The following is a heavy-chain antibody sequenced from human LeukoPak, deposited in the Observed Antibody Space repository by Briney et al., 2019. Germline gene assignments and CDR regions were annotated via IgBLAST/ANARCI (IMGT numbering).Heavy chain of an antibody. CDR2: ISRSSTYI. CDR3: ARHDVAWNDVYWFDP. V-gene: IGHV3-21*01. Sequence: PGGSLRLSCAASGFTFSTYNMNWVRQAPGKGLEWVSSISRSSTYIYYADSVKGRFTISRDDAKNSLYLHLSSLRAEDTAVYYCARHDVAWNDVYWFDPWGQGTLVTVSS. D-gene: IGHD1-1*01. CDR1: GFTFSTYN. J-gene: IGHJ5*02.